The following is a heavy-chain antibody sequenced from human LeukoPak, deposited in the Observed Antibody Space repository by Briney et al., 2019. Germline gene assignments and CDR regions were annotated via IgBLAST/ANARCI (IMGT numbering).Heavy chain of an antibody. CDR2: IYYSGST. CDR3: ARVRYGDCFDY. Sequence: PSETLSLTCTVSGGSISSYYWSWIRQLPGKGLEWIGYIYYSGSTNFNPSLKSRVTISVDTSKNQFSLKLGSVTAADTAVYYCARVRYGDCFDYWGQGTLVTVSS. J-gene: IGHJ4*02. V-gene: IGHV4-59*01. CDR1: GGSISSYY. D-gene: IGHD4-17*01.